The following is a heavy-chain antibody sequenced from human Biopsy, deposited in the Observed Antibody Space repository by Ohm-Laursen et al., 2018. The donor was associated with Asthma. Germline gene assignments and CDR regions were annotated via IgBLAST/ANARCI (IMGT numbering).Heavy chain of an antibody. Sequence: SLRLSCAASGFTFSSYGMHWVRQAPGKGLEWVAVIWYDGSNKYYADSVKGRFTISRDNSKNTLYLQMNSLRAEDTAVYYCARGYSTSWYFGYWGQGTLVTISS. CDR2: IWYDGSNK. CDR3: ARGYSTSWYFGY. J-gene: IGHJ4*02. D-gene: IGHD6-13*01. V-gene: IGHV3-33*01. CDR1: GFTFSSYG.